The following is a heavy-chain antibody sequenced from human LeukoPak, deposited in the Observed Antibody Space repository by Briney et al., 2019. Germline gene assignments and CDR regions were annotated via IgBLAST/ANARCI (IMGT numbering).Heavy chain of an antibody. CDR1: GGSFSSYY. D-gene: IGHD3-3*01. V-gene: IGHV4-59*01. J-gene: IGHJ4*02. Sequence: SETLSLTCAVYGGSFSSYYWSWIRQPPGKGLEWIGYIYYSGSTNYNPSLKSRVTISVDTSKNQFSLKLSSVTAADTAVYYCARVNDFWSGLDYWGQGTLVTVSS. CDR2: IYYSGST. CDR3: ARVNDFWSGLDY.